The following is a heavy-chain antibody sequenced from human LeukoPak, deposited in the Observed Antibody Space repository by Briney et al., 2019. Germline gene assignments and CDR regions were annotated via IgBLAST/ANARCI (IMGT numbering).Heavy chain of an antibody. J-gene: IGHJ4*02. CDR3: ARDSRGGGGY. CDR1: GFTFSSYS. V-gene: IGHV3-21*01. CDR2: ISSSSSYI. Sequence: SGGSLRLSCAASGFTFSSYSMNWVRQAPGKGLEWVSSISSSSSYIYYADSVKGRFTISRDNAKNSLYLQMNSLRAEDTAVYYCARDSRGGGGYWGQGTLVTVSS. D-gene: IGHD3-16*01.